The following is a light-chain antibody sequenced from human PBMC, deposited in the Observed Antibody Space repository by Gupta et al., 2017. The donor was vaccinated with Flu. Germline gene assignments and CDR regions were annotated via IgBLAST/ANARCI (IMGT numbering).Light chain of an antibody. Sequence: QSVLTQPPSVSGAPGQRVTISCTGGSSNIGAGYDVHWYQQLPGTAPKVLIYRNDNRASGVPDRFSGSKSGTSASLAITGLQAEDEADYYCQSYDSSLKRVFGGGTKVTVL. CDR2: RND. V-gene: IGLV1-40*01. CDR3: QSYDSSLKRV. CDR1: SSNIGAGYD. J-gene: IGLJ1*01.